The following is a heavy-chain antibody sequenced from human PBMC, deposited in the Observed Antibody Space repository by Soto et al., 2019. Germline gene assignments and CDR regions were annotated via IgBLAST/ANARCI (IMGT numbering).Heavy chain of an antibody. J-gene: IGHJ4*01. D-gene: IGHD6-13*01. CDR1: GGSISSYY. V-gene: IGHV4-59*01. CDR3: ARVKAIVLAAAGYYFDY. Sequence: SETLSLTCTVSGGSISSYYWSWIRQPPGKGLEWIGYIYYSGSTNYNPSLKSRVTISVDTSKNQFSLKLSSVTAADTAVYYCARVKAIVLAAAGYYFDYWGHGTPVTVSS. CDR2: IYYSGST.